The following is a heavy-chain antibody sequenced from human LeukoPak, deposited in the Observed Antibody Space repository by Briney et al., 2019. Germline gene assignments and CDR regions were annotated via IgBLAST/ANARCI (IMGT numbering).Heavy chain of an antibody. D-gene: IGHD3-16*01. Sequence: VASVKVSCKASGGTFSSYAISWVRQAPGQGLEWMGGIIPIFGTANYAQKFQGRVTITADKSTSTAYMELSSLRSEDTAVYYCASGGLYKRWFDTWGQGTLVTVSS. J-gene: IGHJ5*02. CDR2: IIPIFGTA. V-gene: IGHV1-69*06. CDR3: ASGGLYKRWFDT. CDR1: GGTFSSYA.